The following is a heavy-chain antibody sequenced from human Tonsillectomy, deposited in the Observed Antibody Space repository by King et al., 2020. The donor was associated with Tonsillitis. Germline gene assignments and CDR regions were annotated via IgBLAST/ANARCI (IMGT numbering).Heavy chain of an antibody. CDR3: ATTSGPGRTFDF. Sequence: VQLVESGGGLVQPGGSLRLSCAASGITFSSYWMSWVRQTPGKGLEWVANIKKDGSEQYYMDSVKGRFTIPRKHAKNSLYLHMNSLRAEDMAVYYCATTSGPGRTFDFWGQGTMVTVSS. CDR1: GITFSSYW. D-gene: IGHD3-10*01. V-gene: IGHV3-7*03. CDR2: IKKDGSEQ. J-gene: IGHJ3*01.